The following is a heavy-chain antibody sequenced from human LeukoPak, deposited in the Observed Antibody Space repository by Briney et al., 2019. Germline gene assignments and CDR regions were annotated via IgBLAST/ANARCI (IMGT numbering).Heavy chain of an antibody. V-gene: IGHV3-21*01. D-gene: IGHD1-26*01. CDR1: KFTFSDYS. CDR3: ARDKIVGATHFDY. J-gene: IGHJ4*02. Sequence: PGGSLRLSCAASKFTFSDYSMHWVRQAPGKGLEWVSTISSNGAHIFYAASVKGRFTISRDNAKNSLYLQMNSLRVEDTAVYYCARDKIVGATHFDYWGQGTLVTVSS. CDR2: ISSNGAHI.